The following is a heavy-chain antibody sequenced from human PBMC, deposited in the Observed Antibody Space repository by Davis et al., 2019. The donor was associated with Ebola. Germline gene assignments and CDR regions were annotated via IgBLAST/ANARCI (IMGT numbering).Heavy chain of an antibody. Sequence: PSETLSLTCSVSGGSISSDDYYWSWIRQHPGKGLEWIGYIYYSGTTYYNPSLKSRVTISADTSKNQFSLNLSSLTAADTAVYFCARFGWGAYWGQGPLVTVSA. CDR2: IYYSGTT. V-gene: IGHV4-61*08. CDR1: GGSISSDDYY. J-gene: IGHJ4*02. D-gene: IGHD3-10*01. CDR3: ARFGWGAY.